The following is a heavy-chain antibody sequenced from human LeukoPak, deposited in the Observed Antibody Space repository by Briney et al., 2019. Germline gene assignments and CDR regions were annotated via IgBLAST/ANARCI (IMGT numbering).Heavy chain of an antibody. CDR2: IYYSGKT. CDR1: GDSMNNYY. D-gene: IGHD6-19*01. V-gene: IGHV4-59*01. CDR3: TSVNVKNGWSNVDY. Sequence: SETLSLTCTVSGDSMNNYYWSWIRQPPGKGLEWLGGIYYSGKTYYNPSLKSRVTISLDTSKNQFSLRLSSMTAADTAMYYCTSVNVKNGWSNVDYWGQGTLVTVSS. J-gene: IGHJ4*02.